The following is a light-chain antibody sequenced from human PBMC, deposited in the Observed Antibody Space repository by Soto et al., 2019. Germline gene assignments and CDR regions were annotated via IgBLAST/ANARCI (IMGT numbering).Light chain of an antibody. J-gene: IGKJ3*01. CDR1: QSISNY. CDR2: AAS. CDR3: QQSYSTPFT. V-gene: IGKV1-39*01. Sequence: DIRVTQSPSSLSASVEDSVTITCRASQSISNYLNWYQQKPGKAPKLLVYAASSLQSGVPSRFSGSGSGTDFTLTISSLQPEDFATYYCQQSYSTPFTFGPGTKVDIK.